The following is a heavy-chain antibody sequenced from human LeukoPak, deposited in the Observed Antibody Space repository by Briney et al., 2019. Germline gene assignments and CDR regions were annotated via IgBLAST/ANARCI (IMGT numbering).Heavy chain of an antibody. CDR1: GFTFSDYY. CDR3: ARDPPLWAPSGSWIDY. Sequence: GGSLRLSCAASGFTFSDYYMSWIRQAPGKGLEWASYISSSGSTIYYADSVKGRFTISRDNAKNSLYLQMNSLRAEDTAVYYCARDPPLWAPSGSWIDYWGQGTLVTVSS. D-gene: IGHD6-13*01. CDR2: ISSSGSTI. J-gene: IGHJ4*02. V-gene: IGHV3-11*04.